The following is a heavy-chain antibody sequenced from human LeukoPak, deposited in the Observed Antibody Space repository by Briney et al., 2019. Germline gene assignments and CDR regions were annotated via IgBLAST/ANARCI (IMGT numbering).Heavy chain of an antibody. J-gene: IGHJ4*02. D-gene: IGHD2-2*02. CDR3: ARGSSIVVVPAAISY. CDR1: GYTVTGYY. CDR2: INPNSGGT. V-gene: IGHV1-2*02. Sequence: ASVTVPCKASGYTVTGYYMHWVRQAPGQGLEWMGWINPNSGGTNYAQKFQGRVTMTRDTSISTAHMELSRLRSDDTAVYYCARGSSIVVVPAAISYWGQGTLVTVSS.